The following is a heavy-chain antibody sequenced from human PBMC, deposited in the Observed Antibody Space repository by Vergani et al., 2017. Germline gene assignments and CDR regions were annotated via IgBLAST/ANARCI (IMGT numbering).Heavy chain of an antibody. CDR2: ISSSGSTF. CDR1: GLTFSDSY. Sequence: QVQLVESGGGLVKPGGSLRLSCAASGLTFSDSYMSWIRQAPGKGLEWVSYISSSGSTFYYADSVKGRFTISRDNAKNSLYLHMNSLRAEDTAVYYGARERGGREIGYYNHYMDVWGKGTTVTVS. CDR3: ARERGGREIGYYNHYMDV. J-gene: IGHJ6*03. V-gene: IGHV3-11*01. D-gene: IGHD3-16*01.